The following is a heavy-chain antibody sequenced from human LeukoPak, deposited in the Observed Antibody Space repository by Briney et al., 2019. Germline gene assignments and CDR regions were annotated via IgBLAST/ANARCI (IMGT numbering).Heavy chain of an antibody. D-gene: IGHD5-12*01. CDR1: GFTFSNYW. Sequence: GGSLRLSCAASGFTFSNYWMHWVRQAPGKGLVWVSRLNADGNSITYADSVRGRFTISRDNAKDTVHLQMNSLRVEDTAIYFCAGAYSAYDPFDYWGQGILVTVSS. CDR3: AGAYSAYDPFDY. J-gene: IGHJ4*02. V-gene: IGHV3-74*01. CDR2: LNADGNSI.